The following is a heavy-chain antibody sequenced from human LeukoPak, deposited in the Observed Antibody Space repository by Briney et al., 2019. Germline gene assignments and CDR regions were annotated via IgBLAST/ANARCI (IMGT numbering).Heavy chain of an antibody. D-gene: IGHD2-8*02. CDR3: ARDGFTGPVTAYLDY. CDR2: LAGDGSGT. V-gene: IGHV3-74*01. J-gene: IGHJ4*01. CDR1: GFSFNEYP. Sequence: GGSLRLSCAASGFSFNEYPMHWVRQAPGKGLVWVSRLAGDGSGTNYADSVRGRFTISRDNVKNTLYLQMSTLTAEDTAVYFCARDGFTGPVTAYLDYWGQGTLVTVSS.